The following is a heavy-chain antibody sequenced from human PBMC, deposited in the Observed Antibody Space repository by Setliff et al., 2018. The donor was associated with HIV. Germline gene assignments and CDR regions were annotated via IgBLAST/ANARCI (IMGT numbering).Heavy chain of an antibody. Sequence: PSETLSLTCAVHGGSLGGYYWTWSRQPPGKGLEWIGEINESESTNYSPYLKSRITIALYTSNNQFSLNLTSLTAAATAVYYGASLFRWLQFPDRFDSWGQGALVTVSS. J-gene: IGHJ4*02. V-gene: IGHV4-34*01. CDR3: ASLFRWLQFPDRFDS. CDR1: GGSLGGYY. D-gene: IGHD3-22*01. CDR2: INESEST.